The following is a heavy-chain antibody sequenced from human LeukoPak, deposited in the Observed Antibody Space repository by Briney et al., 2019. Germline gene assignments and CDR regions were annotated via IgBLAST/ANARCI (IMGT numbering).Heavy chain of an antibody. CDR3: ASLYYDSSGYSYDAFDI. CDR1: GYTFTGYY. J-gene: IGHJ3*02. CDR2: INPNSGGT. Sequence: ASVKVSCKASGYTFTGYYMHWVRQAPGQGLELMGWINPNSGGTNYAQKFQGRVTMTRDTSISTAYMELSRLRSDDTAVYYCASLYYDSSGYSYDAFDIWGQGTMVTVSS. D-gene: IGHD3-22*01. V-gene: IGHV1-2*02.